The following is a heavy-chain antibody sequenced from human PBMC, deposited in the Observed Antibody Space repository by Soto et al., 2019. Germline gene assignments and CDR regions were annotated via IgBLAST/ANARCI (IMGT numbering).Heavy chain of an antibody. V-gene: IGHV4-34*01. D-gene: IGHD2-15*01. Sequence: PSETLSLTCAVYGGSFSGYYWSWIRQPPGKGLEWIGEINHSGSTNYNPSLKSRVTISVDTSKNQFSLKLSSVTAADTAVYYCARGSVVVDTTWYNWFDPWGQGTLVTVSS. CDR1: GGSFSGYY. CDR3: ARGSVVVDTTWYNWFDP. J-gene: IGHJ5*02. CDR2: INHSGST.